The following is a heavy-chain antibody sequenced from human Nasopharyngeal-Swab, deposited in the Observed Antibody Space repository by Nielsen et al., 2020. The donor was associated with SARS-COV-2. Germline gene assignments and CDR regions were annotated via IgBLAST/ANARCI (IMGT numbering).Heavy chain of an antibody. V-gene: IGHV3-23*01. CDR1: RFTFSSYA. CDR2: ISGSGGST. Sequence: GGSLRLSCAASRFTFSSYAMSWVRQAPGKGLEWVSAISGSGGSTYYADSVKGRFTISRDNSKNTLYLQMNSLRAEDTAVYYCAKRPYCGSNSCYYYFDYWGQGTLVTVPS. J-gene: IGHJ4*02. CDR3: AKRPYCGSNSCYYYFDY. D-gene: IGHD2-2*01.